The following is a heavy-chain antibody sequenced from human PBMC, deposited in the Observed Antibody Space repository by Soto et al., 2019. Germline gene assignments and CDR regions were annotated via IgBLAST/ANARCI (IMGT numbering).Heavy chain of an antibody. CDR3: ARVLGSGYDRGDY. CDR2: IISLFGTP. J-gene: IGHJ4*02. D-gene: IGHD5-12*01. Sequence: QVQLVQSGDEVKKPGSSVKVSCKASGDTFTNHVFNWVRQAPGQGLEWMGGIISLFGTPNYSRRFQGRVTITADESRAKSYMELGSLRSDDTAVYYCARVLGSGYDRGDYWGQGTLVTVSS. CDR1: GDTFTNHV. V-gene: IGHV1-69*12.